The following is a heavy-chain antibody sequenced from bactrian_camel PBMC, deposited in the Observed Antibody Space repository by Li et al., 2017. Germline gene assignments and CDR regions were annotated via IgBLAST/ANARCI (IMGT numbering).Heavy chain of an antibody. CDR3: ATFGGDWDFSRADFAY. J-gene: IGHJ6*01. D-gene: IGHD2*01. CDR2: VNNDGTHT. CDR1: GFTFSVYW. Sequence: HVQLVESGGGLVQPGGSLRLSCAASGFTFSVYWMTWVRQAPGKGLEWVSSVNNDGTHTSYGDSVKGRFTISRDNAKNTAYLQMNSLKFEDTALYYCATFGGDWDFSRADFAYWGQGTQVTVS. V-gene: IGHV3S6*01.